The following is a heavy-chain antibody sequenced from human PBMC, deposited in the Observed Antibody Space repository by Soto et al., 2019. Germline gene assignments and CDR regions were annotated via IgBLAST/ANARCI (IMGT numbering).Heavy chain of an antibody. Sequence: QVQLQESGPGLVKPSQTLSLTCTVSGGSISSGGYYWSWIRQHPGKGLEWIGYIYYSGSTYYNPSLKRRVILPVDTSKNQFSMKLRAVTAADTDVYYCAIYDSSGSRGFQHWGQGTLVTVSS. V-gene: IGHV4-31*03. J-gene: IGHJ1*01. CDR2: IYYSGST. CDR1: GGSISSGGYY. D-gene: IGHD3-22*01. CDR3: AIYDSSGSRGFQH.